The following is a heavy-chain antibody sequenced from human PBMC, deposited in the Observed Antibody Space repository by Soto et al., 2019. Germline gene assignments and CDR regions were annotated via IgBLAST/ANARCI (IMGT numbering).Heavy chain of an antibody. CDR3: ARAASPYFDLLSAFHP. D-gene: IGHD3-9*01. Sequence: SETLSLTCVVSGGSITSYHWSWIRQFPGKGLEWIAYTAYTGNTNYNPSLKSRVSISVDTSKNQFSLRLTSLSAADTAVYYCARAASPYFDLLSAFHPWGQGTLVTVSS. J-gene: IGHJ5*02. CDR1: GGSITSYH. V-gene: IGHV4-59*01. CDR2: TAYTGNT.